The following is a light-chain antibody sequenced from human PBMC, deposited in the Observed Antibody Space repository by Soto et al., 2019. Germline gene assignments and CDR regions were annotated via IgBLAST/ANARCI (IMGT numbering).Light chain of an antibody. CDR3: SSYTSSSTWV. J-gene: IGLJ3*02. Sequence: QSALTQPASVSGSPGQSITISCTGTSSDVGAYNYVSWYPQHPGKAPKLMIYEVSNRPSGVSNRFSGSKSGNTASLTSSGLQAEDEADYYCSSYTSSSTWVFGGGTKLTVL. CDR1: SSDVGAYNY. CDR2: EVS. V-gene: IGLV2-14*01.